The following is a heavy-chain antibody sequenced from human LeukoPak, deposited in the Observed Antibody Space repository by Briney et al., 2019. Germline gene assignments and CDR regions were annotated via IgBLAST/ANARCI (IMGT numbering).Heavy chain of an antibody. CDR2: IYDRGPA. Sequence: PSETLSLTCTVSGYAITCGGFSWNWIRQPPGKGLEWIGCIYDRGPAYYNPSLKSRFTISVDRPKNQFSLKLSSVTAADTAVYYCARVGWRYGGNSAQLDYWGQGTLVTVSS. J-gene: IGHJ4*02. CDR3: ARVGWRYGGNSAQLDY. D-gene: IGHD4-23*01. V-gene: IGHV4-30-2*01. CDR1: GYAITCGGFS.